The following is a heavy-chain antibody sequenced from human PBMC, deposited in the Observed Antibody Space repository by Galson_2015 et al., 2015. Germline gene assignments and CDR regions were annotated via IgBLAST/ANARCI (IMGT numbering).Heavy chain of an antibody. V-gene: IGHV3-74*03. Sequence: SLRLSCAASGFPFSNYWMHWVRQAPGKGLVWVSHINGDGSSTTYADSVKGRFTISRDNAKNTLNLQMNSLTAEDTAVYYCANLFSGTPVDYWGPGTLASVSS. CDR3: ANLFSGTPVDY. CDR2: INGDGSST. D-gene: IGHD1-1*01. CDR1: GFPFSNYW. J-gene: IGHJ4*02.